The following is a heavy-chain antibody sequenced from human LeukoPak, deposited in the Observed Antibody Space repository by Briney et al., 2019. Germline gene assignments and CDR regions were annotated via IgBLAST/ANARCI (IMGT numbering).Heavy chain of an antibody. V-gene: IGHV3-30*04. CDR2: ISYDGSNK. J-gene: IGHJ6*03. CDR3: ARESGGSYLYYYMDV. D-gene: IGHD1-26*01. CDR1: GFTFSSYA. Sequence: GGSLRLSCAASGFTFSSYAMHWVRQAPGKGLEWVAVISYDGSNKYYADSVKGRFTISRDNSKDTLYLQMNSLRAEGTAVYYCARESGGSYLYYYMDVWGKGTTVTVSS.